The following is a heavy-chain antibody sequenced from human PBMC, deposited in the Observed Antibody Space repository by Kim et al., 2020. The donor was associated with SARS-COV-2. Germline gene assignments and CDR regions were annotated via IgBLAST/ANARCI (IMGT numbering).Heavy chain of an antibody. J-gene: IGHJ6*02. D-gene: IGHD6-13*01. Sequence: SQTLSLTCAISGDRVSSNSAAWNWIRQSPSRGLEWLGRTYYRSKWYNDYAVSVKSRITINPDTSKNQFSLQLNSVTPEDTAVYYCAGLTGYSSSWYSPQNYYYGMDVWGQGTTVTVSS. CDR2: TYYRSKWYN. V-gene: IGHV6-1*01. CDR1: GDRVSSNSAA. CDR3: AGLTGYSSSWYSPQNYYYGMDV.